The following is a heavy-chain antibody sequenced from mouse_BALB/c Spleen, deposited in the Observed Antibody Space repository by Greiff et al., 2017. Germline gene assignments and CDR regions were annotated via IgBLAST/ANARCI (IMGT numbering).Heavy chain of an antibody. V-gene: IGHV1-54*01. CDR1: GYAFTNYL. CDR2: INPGSGGT. J-gene: IGHJ4*01. CDR3: ARYYDYDVGAMDY. Sequence: VQLQQSGPELVKPGASVKVSCKASGYAFTNYLIEWVKQRPGQGLEWIGVINPGSGGTNYNEKFKGKATLTADKSSSTAYMQLSSLTSDDSAVYFCARYYDYDVGAMDYWGQGTSVTVSS. D-gene: IGHD2-4*01.